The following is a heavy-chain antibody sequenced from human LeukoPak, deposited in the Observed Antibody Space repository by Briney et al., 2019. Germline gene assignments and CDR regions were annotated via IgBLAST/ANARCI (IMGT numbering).Heavy chain of an antibody. J-gene: IGHJ4*02. D-gene: IGHD2-21*01. Sequence: GGSLRLSCAASGFTLSDYGMTWVRQTPGNGLEWVSSITGSGLHTYYVDSVKGRFVISRDNSKTTLYLEMNSLRAEDTAVYYCAKYLRIPSNWGQAVMVTVSS. CDR3: AKYLRIPSN. V-gene: IGHV3-23*01. CDR1: GFTLSDYG. CDR2: ITGSGLHT.